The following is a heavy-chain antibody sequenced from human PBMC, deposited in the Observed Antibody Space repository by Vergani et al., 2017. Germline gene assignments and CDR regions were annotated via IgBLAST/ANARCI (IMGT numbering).Heavy chain of an antibody. V-gene: IGHV4-59*01. Sequence: QVQLQESGPGLVKPSETLSLTCTVSGGSISSYYWSWIRQPPGKGLEWIGYIYYSGSTNYNPSLKSRVTISVDTSKNQFSLKLSSVTAADTAVYYCARVGGDYTLYYYYYYMDVWGK. D-gene: IGHD4-17*01. CDR1: GGSISSYY. J-gene: IGHJ6*03. CDR2: IYYSGST. CDR3: ARVGGDYTLYYYYYYMDV.